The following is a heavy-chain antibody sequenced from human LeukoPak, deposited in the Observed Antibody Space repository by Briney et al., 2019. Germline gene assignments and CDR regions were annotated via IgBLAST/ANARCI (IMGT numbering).Heavy chain of an antibody. D-gene: IGHD3-3*01. CDR1: GDSINNYY. V-gene: IGHV4-59*12. J-gene: IGHJ3*02. CDR3: ARDKGTTLTTWSALDI. CDR2: IYYSGTT. Sequence: TSETLSLTCTVSGDSINNYYWTWIRQPPGKGLGWIGYIYYSGTTSFNPSRKSRLTISLDASKNQFSLKLTTVTAADTAVYYCARDKGTTLTTWSALDIWGHGTMVSVSS.